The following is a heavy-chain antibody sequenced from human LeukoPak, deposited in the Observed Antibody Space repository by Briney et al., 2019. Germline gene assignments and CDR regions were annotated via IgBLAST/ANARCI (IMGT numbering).Heavy chain of an antibody. CDR2: IYYSGST. J-gene: IGHJ4*02. Sequence: SETLSLTCTVSGGSISSSSYYWGWIRQPPGKGLEWIGSIYYSGSTYYNPSLKSRVTISVDTSKNQFSLKLSSVTAADTAVYYCARLGRSARRFYTAGADYWGQGTLVTVSS. V-gene: IGHV4-39*01. CDR3: ARLGRSARRFYTAGADY. D-gene: IGHD2-2*02. CDR1: GGSISSSSYY.